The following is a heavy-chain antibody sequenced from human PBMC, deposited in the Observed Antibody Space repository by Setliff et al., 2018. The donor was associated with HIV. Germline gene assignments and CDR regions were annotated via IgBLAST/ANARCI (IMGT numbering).Heavy chain of an antibody. Sequence: PSETLSLTCAVYGGSFSDYYWGWVRQPPGRGLEWIGSVYYSGSTYYNPSLKSRVTISVDTSNNQFSLKLSSVTAADTAVYYCARDFKRYNSPCRFDPWGQGSLVTVSS. CDR2: VYYSGST. V-gene: IGHV4-34*01. CDR3: ARDFKRYNSPCRFDP. CDR1: GGSFSDYY. D-gene: IGHD1-1*01. J-gene: IGHJ5*02.